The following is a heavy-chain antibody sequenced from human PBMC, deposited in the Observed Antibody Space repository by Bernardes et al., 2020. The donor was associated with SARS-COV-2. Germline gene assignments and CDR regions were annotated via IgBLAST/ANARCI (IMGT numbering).Heavy chain of an antibody. CDR3: ARGSNSGSYRGQLDY. V-gene: IGHV4-34*01. CDR2: INHSGST. J-gene: IGHJ4*02. CDR1: GGSFSGYY. Sequence: SETLSLTCAVYGGSFSGYYWSWIRQPPGKGLEWIGEINHSGSTNYNPSLKSRVTISVDTSKNQFSLKLSSVTAADTAVYYCARGSNSGSYRGQLDYWGQGTLVTVSS. D-gene: IGHD1-26*01.